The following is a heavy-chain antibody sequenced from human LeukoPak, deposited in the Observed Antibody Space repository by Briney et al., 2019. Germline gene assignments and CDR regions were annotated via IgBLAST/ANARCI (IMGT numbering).Heavy chain of an antibody. D-gene: IGHD5-18*01. CDR2: ISGSGGST. V-gene: IGHV3-23*01. CDR3: AKGGTSYSYGYYFDY. J-gene: IGHJ4*02. CDR1: GFTFSSYA. Sequence: PGGSLRLSCAASGFTFSSYAMSWVRQAPGKGLEWVSAISGSGGSTYYADSVKGRFTISRDNSKNTLYLQMNSLRAEDTAVYYCAKGGTSYSYGYYFDYWGQGTLVTVSS.